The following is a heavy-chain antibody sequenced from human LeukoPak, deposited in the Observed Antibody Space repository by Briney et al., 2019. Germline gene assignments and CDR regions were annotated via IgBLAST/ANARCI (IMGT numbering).Heavy chain of an antibody. J-gene: IGHJ4*02. CDR3: ASSQLSRDGYNPIDY. Sequence: PGGSLRLSCAASGFTFSSYSMNWVRQAPGKGLEWVSYISSSSSTIYYADSVKGRFTISRDNAKNSLYLQMSSLRAEDTAVYYCASSQLSRDGYNPIDYWGQGTLVTVSS. D-gene: IGHD5-24*01. CDR1: GFTFSSYS. V-gene: IGHV3-48*04. CDR2: ISSSSSTI.